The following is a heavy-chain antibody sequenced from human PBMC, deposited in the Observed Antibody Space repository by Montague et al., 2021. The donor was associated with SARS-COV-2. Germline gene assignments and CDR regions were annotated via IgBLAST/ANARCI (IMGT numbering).Heavy chain of an antibody. V-gene: IGHV4-39*01. CDR2: IYYSGST. CDR3: ARRSYDILTGYSIPNWFDP. CDR1: GGSISSSSYY. D-gene: IGHD3-9*01. Sequence: SETLSLTCTVSGGSISSSSYYWGWIRQPPGKGLEWIGSIYYSGSTYYNPSLKGRVTISVDTSKNQFSLKLSSVTAADTAVYYCARRSYDILTGYSIPNWFDPWGQGTLVTASS. J-gene: IGHJ5*02.